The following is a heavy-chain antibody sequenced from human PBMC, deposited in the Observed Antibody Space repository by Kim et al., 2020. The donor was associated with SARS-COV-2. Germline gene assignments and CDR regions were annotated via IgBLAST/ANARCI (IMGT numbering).Heavy chain of an antibody. CDR2: T. Sequence: TYYNPSLKSRVTISVDTSKNQFSLKLSSVTAADTAVYYCARMTTVIKFDYWGQGTLVTVSS. CDR3: ARMTTVIKFDY. J-gene: IGHJ4*02. D-gene: IGHD4-17*01. V-gene: IGHV4-31*02.